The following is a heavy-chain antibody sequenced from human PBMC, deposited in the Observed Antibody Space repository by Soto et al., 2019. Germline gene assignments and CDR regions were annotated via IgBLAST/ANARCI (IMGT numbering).Heavy chain of an antibody. D-gene: IGHD2-21*02. CDR2: IYSGETT. V-gene: IGHV3-53*01. CDR1: VFNVSSDY. Sequence: PGGSLRLSCASSVFNVSSDYMNWVRQTPGKGLEWVASIYSGETTYYADSVRGRFTISSDKSKNTLYFQLSSLRIEDTAVYYCTRDGRGLGRLSLFEYWGQGVLVTVSS. J-gene: IGHJ4*02. CDR3: TRDGRGLGRLSLFEY.